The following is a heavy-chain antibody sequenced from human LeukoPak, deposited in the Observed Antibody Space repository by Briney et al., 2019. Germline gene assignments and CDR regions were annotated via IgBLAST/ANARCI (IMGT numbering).Heavy chain of an antibody. V-gene: IGHV3-21*01. J-gene: IGHJ6*02. Sequence: GGSLRLSCAASGFTSSSYSMNWVRQAPGKGLEWVSSISSSSSYIYYADSVKGRFTISRDNAKNSLYLQMNSLRAEDTAVYYCARDSGDIVATFYYYYGMDVWGQGTTVTVSS. CDR3: ARDSGDIVATFYYYYGMDV. CDR2: ISSSSSYI. CDR1: GFTSSSYS. D-gene: IGHD5-12*01.